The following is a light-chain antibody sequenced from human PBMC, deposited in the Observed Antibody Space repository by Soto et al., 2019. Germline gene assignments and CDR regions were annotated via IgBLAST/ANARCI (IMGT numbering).Light chain of an antibody. V-gene: IGKV3-20*01. J-gene: IGKJ5*01. Sequence: ETVLTQSPGTLSLSPGERATLSCRASQSVSSSLAWYQQKTGQAPRLLISGASSRATGIPDRFSGSGSETDFTLTISRLEPEDFAVYYCQEYDGAPPITFGLGTRLEIK. CDR2: GAS. CDR3: QEYDGAPPIT. CDR1: QSVSSS.